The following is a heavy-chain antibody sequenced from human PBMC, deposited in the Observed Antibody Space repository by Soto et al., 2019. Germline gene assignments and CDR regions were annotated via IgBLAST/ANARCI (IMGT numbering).Heavy chain of an antibody. V-gene: IGHV3-33*01. Sequence: GGSLRLSCAASGFTFSSYGMHWFRQAPGKGLEWVAVIWDDGSNKYYADSVKGRFTISRDNSKNTLYLQMNSLRAEDTAVYYCARGAYGSGSYYALYYYYGMGVWGQGTTVTVSS. CDR1: GFTFSSYG. CDR2: IWDDGSNK. J-gene: IGHJ6*01. CDR3: ARGAYGSGSYYALYYYYGMGV. D-gene: IGHD3-10*01.